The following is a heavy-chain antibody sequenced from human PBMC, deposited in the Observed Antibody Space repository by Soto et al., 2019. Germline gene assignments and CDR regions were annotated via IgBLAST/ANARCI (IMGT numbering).Heavy chain of an antibody. Sequence: QVQLVQSGAEVKKPGSSVKVSCKASGGTFSSYAISWVRQAPGQGLEWMGGIIPIFGTANYAQKFQGRVTIPADESXXTXYXALSSLRSEDTAVYYCARSERGYSGYDPYYYYGMDVWGQGTTVTVSS. CDR2: IIPIFGTA. D-gene: IGHD5-12*01. J-gene: IGHJ6*02. CDR3: ARSERGYSGYDPYYYYGMDV. CDR1: GGTFSSYA. V-gene: IGHV1-69*12.